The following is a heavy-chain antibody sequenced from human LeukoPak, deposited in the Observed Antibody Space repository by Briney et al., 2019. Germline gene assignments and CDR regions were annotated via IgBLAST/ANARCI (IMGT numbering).Heavy chain of an antibody. Sequence: GESLKISCKGSGYSFTSYWIGWVRQMPGKGLEWTGIIYPGDSDTRYSPSFQGQVTISADKSISTAYLQWSSLKASDTAMYYCARRSSGYCSSTSCYYWFDPWGQGTLVTVSS. V-gene: IGHV5-51*01. D-gene: IGHD2-2*01. CDR1: GYSFTSYW. J-gene: IGHJ5*02. CDR2: IYPGDSDT. CDR3: ARRSSGYCSSTSCYYWFDP.